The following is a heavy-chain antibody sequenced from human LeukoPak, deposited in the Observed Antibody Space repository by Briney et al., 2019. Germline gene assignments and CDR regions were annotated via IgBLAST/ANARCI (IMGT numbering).Heavy chain of an antibody. Sequence: GASLRLSCSVSGSTSSTYHMGWVRQAPGKGLEWVSIISDQVYYADSVKGRFAISRDSSKNTLYLQMYSLTAEDTAIYYCAETLGPGRHYFISWGQGTLVTVSS. CDR2: ISDQV. CDR3: AETLGPGRHYFIS. D-gene: IGHD3-16*01. J-gene: IGHJ4*02. V-gene: IGHV3-23*01. CDR1: GSTSSTYH.